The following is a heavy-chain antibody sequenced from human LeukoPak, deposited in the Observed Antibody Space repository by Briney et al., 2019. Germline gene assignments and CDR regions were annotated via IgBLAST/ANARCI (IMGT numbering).Heavy chain of an antibody. J-gene: IGHJ6*02. CDR2: INSNNGNT. Sequence: ASVKVSCKASGYTFTTYAMHWVRQAPGQGLEWMGWINSNNGNTNYEQKFQGRVTMTTDTSTSTAYMELRSLRSDDTAVYYCARDFAVTTQKYYYYYGMDVWGQGTTVTVSS. CDR1: GYTFTTYA. D-gene: IGHD4-11*01. CDR3: ARDFAVTTQKYYYYYGMDV. V-gene: IGHV1-18*01.